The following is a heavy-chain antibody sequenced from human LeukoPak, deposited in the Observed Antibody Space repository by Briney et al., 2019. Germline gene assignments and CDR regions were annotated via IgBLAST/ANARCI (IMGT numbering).Heavy chain of an antibody. Sequence: SETLSLTCAVYGGSFSGYYWSWIRQPPGKGLEWIGEINHSGSTNYNPSLKSRVTISVDTSKNQFSLKLSSVTAADTAVYYCATQVAGKEYWGQGTLVTVSS. V-gene: IGHV4-34*01. J-gene: IGHJ4*02. CDR1: GGSFSGYY. D-gene: IGHD6-19*01. CDR3: ATQVAGKEY. CDR2: INHSGST.